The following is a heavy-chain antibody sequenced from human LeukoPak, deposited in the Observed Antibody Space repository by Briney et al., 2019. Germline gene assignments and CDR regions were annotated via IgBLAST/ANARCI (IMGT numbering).Heavy chain of an antibody. CDR3: ARDDSSSGAFDI. V-gene: IGHV3-7*01. Sequence: GGSLRLSCEGSGFTFSNYWMSWVLQAPGKGLEWVANIQQHGSETYYGDSVKGRFTISRDNAKNSLYLQMNSLRAEDTAVYYCARDDSSSGAFDIWGQGTMVTVSS. CDR2: IQQHGSET. D-gene: IGHD6-6*01. J-gene: IGHJ3*02. CDR1: GFTFSNYW.